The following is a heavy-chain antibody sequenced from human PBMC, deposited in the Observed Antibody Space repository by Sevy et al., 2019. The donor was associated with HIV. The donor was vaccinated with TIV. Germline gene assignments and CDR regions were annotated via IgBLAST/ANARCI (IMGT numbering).Heavy chain of an antibody. CDR3: ARDSLGDIVVVVAAPDYFDY. CDR1: GFTFSSYW. Sequence: GGSLRLSCAASGFTFSSYWMSWVRQAPGKGLEWVANIKQDGSGKYYVDSVKGRFTISRDNAKNSLYLQMDSLRAEDTAGYYCARDSLGDIVVVVAAPDYFDYWGQGTLVTVSS. J-gene: IGHJ4*02. V-gene: IGHV3-7*01. D-gene: IGHD2-15*01. CDR2: IKQDGSGK.